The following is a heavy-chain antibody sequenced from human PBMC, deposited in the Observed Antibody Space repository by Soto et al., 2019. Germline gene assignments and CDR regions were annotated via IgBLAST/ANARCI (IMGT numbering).Heavy chain of an antibody. CDR1: GYTFTSYY. CDR2: INPSGGST. CDR3: ARDDSIVVVPAAIRGDSYGPDD. D-gene: IGHD2-2*02. V-gene: IGHV1-46*01. J-gene: IGHJ4*02. Sequence: QVQLVQSGAEVKKPGASVKVSCTASGYTFTSYYMHWVRQAPGQGLEWMGIINPSGGSTSYAQKFQGRVTMTWDKSTRTVYMELSSLGSEDTAVYYCARDDSIVVVPAAIRGDSYGPDDWGQGNLFTVSS.